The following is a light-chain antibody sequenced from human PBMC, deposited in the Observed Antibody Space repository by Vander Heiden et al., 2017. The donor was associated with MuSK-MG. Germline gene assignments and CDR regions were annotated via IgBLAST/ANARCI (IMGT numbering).Light chain of an antibody. Sequence: SYELTQRPSTTVSPGQTASITCCGDKLVEKDAGWYQQKPGKSLVLVSEQDRKRHSGIPERFSGSNYANTVTMPSSGAHAVDDSLYSSTEWRSSPWVVGGGTKLTVL. CDR3: TEWRSSPWV. V-gene: IGLV3-1*01. J-gene: IGLJ3*02. CDR1: KLVEKD. CDR2: QDR.